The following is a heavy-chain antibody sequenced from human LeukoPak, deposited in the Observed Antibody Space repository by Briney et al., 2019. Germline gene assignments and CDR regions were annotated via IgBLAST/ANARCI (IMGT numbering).Heavy chain of an antibody. CDR2: IIPIFGTA. V-gene: IGHV1-69*13. D-gene: IGHD3-10*01. J-gene: IGHJ4*02. CDR1: GYTFTDYY. CDR3: ATLPNPDYYGSGSYQSYYFDY. Sequence: LRASVKVSCKASGYTFTDYYIHWVRQAPGQGLEWMGGIIPIFGTANYAQKFQGRVTITADESTSTAYMELSSLRSEDTAVYYCATLPNPDYYGSGSYQSYYFDYWGQGTLVTVSS.